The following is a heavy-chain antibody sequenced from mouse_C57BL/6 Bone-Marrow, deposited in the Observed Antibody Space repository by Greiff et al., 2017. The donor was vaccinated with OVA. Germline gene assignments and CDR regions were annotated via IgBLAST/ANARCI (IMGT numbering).Heavy chain of an antibody. J-gene: IGHJ1*03. CDR2: INYDGSST. D-gene: IGHD1-1*01. Sequence: EVQLMESEGGLVQPGSSMKLSCTASGFTFSDYYMAWVRQVPEKGLEWVANINYDGSSTYYLDSLKSRFIISRDNAKNILYLQMSSLKSEDTATYYCARDRYYYGSSWYFDVWGTGTTVTVSS. CDR3: ARDRYYYGSSWYFDV. V-gene: IGHV5-16*01. CDR1: GFTFSDYY.